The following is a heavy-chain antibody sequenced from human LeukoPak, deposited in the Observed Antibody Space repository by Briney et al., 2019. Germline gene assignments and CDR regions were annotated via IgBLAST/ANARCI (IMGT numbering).Heavy chain of an antibody. V-gene: IGHV3-11*01. Sequence: GGSLRLSCAASGFTFSDYYMNWIRQAPGKGLEWIAYISGRDNSIYYADSVTGRFTISRDNAKNSLYLQMDSLRADDTAVYYCARGRHYYDSRGYSDAFDIWGQGTMVTVSS. CDR3: ARGRHYYDSRGYSDAFDI. CDR2: ISGRDNSI. CDR1: GFTFSDYY. J-gene: IGHJ3*02. D-gene: IGHD3-22*01.